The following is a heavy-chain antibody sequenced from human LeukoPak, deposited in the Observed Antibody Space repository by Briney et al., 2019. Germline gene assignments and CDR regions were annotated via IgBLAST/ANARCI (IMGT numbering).Heavy chain of an antibody. J-gene: IGHJ3*02. Sequence: PGGSLRLSCAASGFTFSSYAMSWVRQAPGKGLEWVSDISGTGGSIDYADSVKGRFTSSRDNSKNTLYLQMNSLRAEDTAVYYCARDSVQLLMAFDIWGQGTMVTVSS. CDR2: ISGTGGSI. CDR3: ARDSVQLLMAFDI. CDR1: GFTFSSYA. D-gene: IGHD2-8*01. V-gene: IGHV3-23*01.